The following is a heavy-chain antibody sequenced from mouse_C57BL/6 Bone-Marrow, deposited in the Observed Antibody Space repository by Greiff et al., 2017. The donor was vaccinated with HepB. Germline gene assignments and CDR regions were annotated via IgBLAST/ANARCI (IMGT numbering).Heavy chain of an antibody. D-gene: IGHD2-2*01. CDR3: ARNYYGYDGYYFDY. Sequence: EVQLMESGGGLVKPGGSLKLSCAASGFTFSDYGMHWVRQAPEKGLEWVAYISSGSSTIYYADTVKGRFTISRDNAKNTLFLQMTSLRSEDTAMYYCARNYYGYDGYYFDYWGQGTTLTVSS. V-gene: IGHV5-17*01. CDR2: ISSGSSTI. J-gene: IGHJ2*01. CDR1: GFTFSDYG.